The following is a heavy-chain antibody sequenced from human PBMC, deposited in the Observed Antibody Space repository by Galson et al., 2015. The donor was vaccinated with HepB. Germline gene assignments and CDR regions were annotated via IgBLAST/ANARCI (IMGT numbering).Heavy chain of an antibody. CDR2: IYHSGST. D-gene: IGHD4-23*01. Sequence: SETLSLTCTVSGYSISSGYYWGWIRQPPGKGLEWIGSIYHSGSTYYNPSLKSRVTISVDTSKNQFSLKLSSVTAADTAVYYCARLLAAGNSELFDYWGQGTLVTVSS. V-gene: IGHV4-38-2*02. CDR3: ARLLAAGNSELFDY. CDR1: GYSISSGYY. J-gene: IGHJ4*02.